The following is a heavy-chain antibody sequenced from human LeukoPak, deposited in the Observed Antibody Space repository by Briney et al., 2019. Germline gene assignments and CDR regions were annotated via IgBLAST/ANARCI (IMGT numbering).Heavy chain of an antibody. J-gene: IGHJ4*02. D-gene: IGHD4-17*01. CDR3: ASVYGDYGSPASPIDY. Sequence: PSETLSLTCTVSGGSISSGDYYWSWIRQPPGKGLEWIGYIYYSGSTYYNPSLKSRVTISVDTSKNQFSLKLSSVTAADTAVYYCASVYGDYGSPASPIDYWGQGTLVTVSS. V-gene: IGHV4-30-4*08. CDR1: GGSISSGDYY. CDR2: IYYSGST.